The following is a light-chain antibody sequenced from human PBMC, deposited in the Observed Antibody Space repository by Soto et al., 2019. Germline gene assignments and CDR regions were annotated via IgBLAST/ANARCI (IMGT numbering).Light chain of an antibody. J-gene: IGKJ1*01. CDR2: DAS. Sequence: DLQMPQSPSTLSASVGARATITGRASQNIRSRLAWFQQKPGKAPKLLIYDASSLESGVPQRFSGSGSGTEFTLTISSLQTDDFSTYYCQQYHSYWTFGQGTKVDIK. CDR3: QQYHSYWT. V-gene: IGKV1-5*01. CDR1: QNIRSR.